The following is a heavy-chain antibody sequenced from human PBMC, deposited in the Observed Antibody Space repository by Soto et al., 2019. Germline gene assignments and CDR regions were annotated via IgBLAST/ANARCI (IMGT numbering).Heavy chain of an antibody. CDR2: VGSGGGET. Sequence: EVQLLESGGGLVQPGGSLRLSCAASGFIFRNYAISWVRQAPGRGLEWVSSVGSGGGETYYAESVRGRFTISRDDSKSTLFLQMNSLRGEDTATDYCAKDRVSYNSVLDPFDIWGHGTKVTVSP. CDR3: AKDRVSYNSVLDPFDI. D-gene: IGHD1-20*01. CDR1: GFIFRNYA. V-gene: IGHV3-23*01. J-gene: IGHJ3*02.